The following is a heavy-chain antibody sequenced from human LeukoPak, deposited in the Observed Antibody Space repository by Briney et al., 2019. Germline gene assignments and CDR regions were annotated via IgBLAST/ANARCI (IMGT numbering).Heavy chain of an antibody. D-gene: IGHD3-10*01. CDR2: INPNSGGT. CDR3: ARDVKVRGTSKYYFDY. Sequence: ASVKVSCKASGYTLTGYYMHWVRQAPGQGLEWMGWINPNSGGTNYAQKFQGRVTMTRDTSISTAYMELSRLRSDDTAVYYCARDVKVRGTSKYYFDYWGQGTLVTVSS. J-gene: IGHJ4*02. V-gene: IGHV1-2*02. CDR1: GYTLTGYY.